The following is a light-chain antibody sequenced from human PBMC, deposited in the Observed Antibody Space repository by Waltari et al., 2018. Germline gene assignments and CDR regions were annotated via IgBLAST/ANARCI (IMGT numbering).Light chain of an antibody. J-gene: IGKJ3*01. CDR2: AAS. V-gene: IGKV1-27*01. Sequence: DIQMTQSPSSLSASVGDRVTITCRASQGISHYLAWYQQKPGKVPKLLIYAASTLQSGVPSRFSGSGSGTDFTLTISSLGPEDVATYFCQKYDSAPLFTFGPGTKVDIK. CDR3: QKYDSAPLFT. CDR1: QGISHY.